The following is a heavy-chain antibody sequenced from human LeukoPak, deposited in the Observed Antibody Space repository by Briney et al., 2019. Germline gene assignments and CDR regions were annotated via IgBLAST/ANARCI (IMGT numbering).Heavy chain of an antibody. V-gene: IGHV3-33*01. CDR3: ARDRRIELWSGYLDL. J-gene: IGHJ2*01. Sequence: GGSLRLSCAASRFTFSSYAIHWVRQAPGKGLEWVAVIWSDGSNQFLADSVKGRFTTSRDNSKNTLYLQMNSLRADDTAVYKCARDRRIELWSGYLDLWGRGTLVTVSS. D-gene: IGHD5-18*01. CDR1: RFTFSSYA. CDR2: IWSDGSNQ.